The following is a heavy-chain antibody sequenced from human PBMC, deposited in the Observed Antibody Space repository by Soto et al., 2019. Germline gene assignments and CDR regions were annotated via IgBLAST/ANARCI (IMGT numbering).Heavy chain of an antibody. CDR2: ISYDGSNK. Sequence: PGGSLTLSCAASGFTFSSYGMHWVRQAPGKGLEWVAVISYDGSNKYYADSVKGRFTISRDNSKNTLYLQMNSLRAEDTAVYYCAKADTYYYDSSGYTAEYFQHWGQGTLVTVSS. CDR1: GFTFSSYG. V-gene: IGHV3-30*18. D-gene: IGHD3-22*01. J-gene: IGHJ1*01. CDR3: AKADTYYYDSSGYTAEYFQH.